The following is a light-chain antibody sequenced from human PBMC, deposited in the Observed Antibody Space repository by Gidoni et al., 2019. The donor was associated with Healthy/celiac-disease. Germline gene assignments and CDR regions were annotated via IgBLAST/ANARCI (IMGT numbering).Light chain of an antibody. CDR1: QSISSW. V-gene: IGKV1-5*01. Sequence: DIQMYQSPSTLSASVGDRVTITCRASQSISSWLAWYQQKPGKAPKLLIYDASSLESGVPSRFSGSGSGTEFTLTISSLQPDDFATYYCQQYNSYSPLTFGGGTKVEIK. CDR3: QQYNSYSPLT. J-gene: IGKJ4*01. CDR2: DAS.